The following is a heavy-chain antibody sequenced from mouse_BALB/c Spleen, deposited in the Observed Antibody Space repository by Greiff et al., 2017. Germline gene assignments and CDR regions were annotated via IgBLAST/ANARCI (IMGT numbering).Heavy chain of an antibody. V-gene: IGHV2-2*02. CDR2: IWSGGST. J-gene: IGHJ2*01. CDR3: ARTDYYYGSKGFDY. D-gene: IGHD1-1*01. CDR1: GFSLTSYG. Sequence: QVQLKQSGPGLVQPSQSLSITCTVSGFSLTSYGVHWVRQSPGKGLEWLGVIWSGGSTDYNAAFISRLSISKDNSKSQVFFKMNSLQANDTAIYYCARTDYYYGSKGFDYWGQGTTLTVSS.